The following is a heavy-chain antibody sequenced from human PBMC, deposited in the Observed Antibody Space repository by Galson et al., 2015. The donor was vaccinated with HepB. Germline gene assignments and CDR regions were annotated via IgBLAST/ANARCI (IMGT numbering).Heavy chain of an antibody. CDR1: GLTFSSYA. CDR3: AKNQQFYYGSGSYW. CDR2: ISGSGGSI. V-gene: IGHV3-23*01. J-gene: IGHJ4*02. Sequence: SLRLSCAASGLTFSSYAMSWVRQAPGKGLEWVSGISGSGGSIYYADSVKGRFTISRDNSKNTLYLQMSSLRAEDTAVYYCAKNQQFYYGSGSYWWGQGTLVTVSS. D-gene: IGHD3-10*01.